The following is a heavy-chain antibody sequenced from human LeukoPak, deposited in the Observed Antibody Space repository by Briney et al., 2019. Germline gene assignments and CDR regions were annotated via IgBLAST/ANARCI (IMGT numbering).Heavy chain of an antibody. D-gene: IGHD5-18*01. Sequence: GGSLRLSCAASGFTFSSYEMTWVRQAPGKGLEYISYISHSGDNVYYADSVKGRFTISRDNAKNSVYLQMDSLRAEDTAVYYCARGQGKHSHGQLDYWGQGSLVTVSA. CDR3: ARGQGKHSHGQLDY. J-gene: IGHJ4*02. CDR1: GFTFSSYE. CDR2: ISHSGDNV. V-gene: IGHV3-48*03.